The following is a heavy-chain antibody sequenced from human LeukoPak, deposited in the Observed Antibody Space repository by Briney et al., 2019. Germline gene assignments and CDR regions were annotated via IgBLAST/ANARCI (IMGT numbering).Heavy chain of an antibody. J-gene: IGHJ3*02. CDR3: AGAVDIVVVPAAAAFDI. Sequence: ASVKVSCKASGYTFTSYYVHWVRQAPGQGLEWMGIINPSVGSTSYAQKFQGRVTMTRDTSTSTVYMELSSLRSEDTAVYYCAGAVDIVVVPAAAAFDIWGQGTMVTVSS. D-gene: IGHD2-2*03. V-gene: IGHV1-46*01. CDR1: GYTFTSYY. CDR2: INPSVGST.